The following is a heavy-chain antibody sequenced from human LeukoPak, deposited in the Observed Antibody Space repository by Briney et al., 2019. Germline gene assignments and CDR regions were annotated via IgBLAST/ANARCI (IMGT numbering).Heavy chain of an antibody. V-gene: IGHV1-2*02. CDR1: GFTFFTDSY. CDR2: INPYSGET. Sequence: ASVRVSCEASGFTFFTDSYVHWVRQAPGQGLEWMGWINPYSGETHYSQKLQGRVTMTRDTSISALYMELRWLTSDDTATYYCARVIPAPTVWGQGTTVTVSS. J-gene: IGHJ6*02. D-gene: IGHD2-2*02. CDR3: ARVIPAPTV.